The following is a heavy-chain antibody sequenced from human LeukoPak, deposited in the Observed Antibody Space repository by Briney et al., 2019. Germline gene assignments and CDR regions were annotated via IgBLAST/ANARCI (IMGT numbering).Heavy chain of an antibody. CDR1: GGTFSSYA. J-gene: IGHJ4*02. CDR2: IIPIFGTA. CDR3: AVCSGSYYNNYYDY. Sequence: SVKVSCKASGGTFSSYAISWVRQAPGQGLEWMGGIIPIFGTANYAQSFQGRVTINADKSTSTACMELSSLRSEDTAVYYCAVCSGSYYNNYYDYWGQGTLVTVSS. D-gene: IGHD3-10*02. V-gene: IGHV1-69*06.